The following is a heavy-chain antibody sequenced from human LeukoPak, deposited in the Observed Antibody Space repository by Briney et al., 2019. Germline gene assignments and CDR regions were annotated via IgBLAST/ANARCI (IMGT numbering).Heavy chain of an antibody. Sequence: GGSLRLSCAASTFMFSTYAMNWVRQAPGKGLEWVAFIYYDGSNIYYADYVKGRFTISRNISKNTLYLQMDSLRAEDTAIYYCARDWKTNSFDYWGQGTLVTVSS. D-gene: IGHD1-1*01. V-gene: IGHV3-33*08. CDR1: TFMFSTYA. CDR2: IYYDGSNI. CDR3: ARDWKTNSFDY. J-gene: IGHJ4*02.